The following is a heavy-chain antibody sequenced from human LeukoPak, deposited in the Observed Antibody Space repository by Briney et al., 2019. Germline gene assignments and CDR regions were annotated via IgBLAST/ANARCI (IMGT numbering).Heavy chain of an antibody. CDR2: INHSGST. D-gene: IGHD2-2*02. V-gene: IGHV4-34*01. Sequence: PSETLSLTCAVYGGSFSGYYWSWIRQPPGKGLEWIGEINHSGSTNYNPSLKSRVTISVDTSKNQFSLKLSSVTAADTAVYYCASARIVVVPAAISYFDYWGQGTLVTVSS. CDR3: ASARIVVVPAAISYFDY. CDR1: GGSFSGYY. J-gene: IGHJ4*02.